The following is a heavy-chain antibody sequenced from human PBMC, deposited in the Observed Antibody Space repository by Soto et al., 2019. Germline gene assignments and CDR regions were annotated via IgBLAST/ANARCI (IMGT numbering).Heavy chain of an antibody. V-gene: IGHV4-59*01. CDR1: GGSISSYY. CDR2: IYYSGST. J-gene: IGHJ3*02. D-gene: IGHD4-17*01. Sequence: PSETLSLTCTVSGGSISSYYWSWIRQPAGKGLEWIGYIYYSGSTNYNPSLKSRVTISVDTYKNQFSLKLSSVTAADTAVYYCAIVHDYGDYLTNFDIRDQGRMLTASS. CDR3: AIVHDYGDYLTNFDI.